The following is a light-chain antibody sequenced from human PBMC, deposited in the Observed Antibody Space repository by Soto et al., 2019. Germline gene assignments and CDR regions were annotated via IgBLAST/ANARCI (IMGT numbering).Light chain of an antibody. V-gene: IGLV1-40*01. CDR1: SSNIWAVYD. Sequence: QSVLTQPPSVSRSPRQSFTISFTGSSSNIWAVYDVHWYQQLPGTAPKLLIYGNSNRPSRVPDRFSGSKSGTSASLAITGLQAEDEADYYCQSYDSSLSVFYVFGSGTKLTVL. CDR3: QSYDSSLSVFYV. J-gene: IGLJ1*01. CDR2: GNS.